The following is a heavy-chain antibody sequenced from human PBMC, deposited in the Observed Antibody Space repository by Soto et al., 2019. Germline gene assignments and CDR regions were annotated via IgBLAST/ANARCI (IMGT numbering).Heavy chain of an antibody. CDR3: ARELLPTYEFLTGYYRACPRYYGMDV. CDR2: IKPDGSEK. J-gene: IGHJ6*01. CDR1: GFTFSTYW. Sequence: EVQLVESGGGLVQPGGSLRLSCAASGFTFSTYWMTWVRQAPGKGLEWVANIKPDGSEKHYVDSVKGRFSIYRDNAKNYLFPQMNSLRAEEGVVYYCARELLPTYEFLTGYYRACPRYYGMDVWGQGTTVTVAS. V-gene: IGHV3-7*01. D-gene: IGHD3-9*01.